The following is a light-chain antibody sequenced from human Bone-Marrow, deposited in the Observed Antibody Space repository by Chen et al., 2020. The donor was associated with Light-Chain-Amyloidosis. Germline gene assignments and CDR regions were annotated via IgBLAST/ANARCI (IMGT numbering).Light chain of an antibody. CDR3: QSADSSGTYEVI. J-gene: IGLJ2*01. CDR2: RDT. V-gene: IGLV3-25*03. CDR1: DLPTKY. Sequence: VSPGQTARITCSGDDLPTKYAYWYQQKPGQAPVLVIHRDTERPSGISERFSGSSSGTTATLTISGVQAEDEADYHCQSADSSGTYEVIFGGGTKLTV.